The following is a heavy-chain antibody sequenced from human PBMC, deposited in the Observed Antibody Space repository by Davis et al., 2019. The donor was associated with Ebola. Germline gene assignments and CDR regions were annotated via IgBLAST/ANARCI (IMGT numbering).Heavy chain of an antibody. Sequence: AASVKVSCKASGYTLTSYYMHWVRQAPGQGLEWMGIFDPSGGSTTYAQKFQGRVTMTRDTSTSTVYMELSSLRSEDTAMYFCARGRRYSYGPPRYWGQGTLVTVSS. CDR3: ARGRRYSYGPPRY. V-gene: IGHV1-46*01. CDR2: FDPSGGST. CDR1: GYTLTSYY. D-gene: IGHD5-18*01. J-gene: IGHJ4*02.